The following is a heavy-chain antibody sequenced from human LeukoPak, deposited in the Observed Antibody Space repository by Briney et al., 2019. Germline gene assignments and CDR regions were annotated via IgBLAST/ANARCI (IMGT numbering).Heavy chain of an antibody. D-gene: IGHD6-19*01. V-gene: IGHV1-46*01. J-gene: IGHJ6*02. CDR2: IYPRDGST. CDR3: ASALYSSGWYLGYYYYGMDV. CDR1: GYTFTSNY. Sequence: ASVKVSCKASGYTFTSNYIHWVRQAPGQGLEWMGMIYPRDGSTSYAQKFQGRVTITADESTSTAYMELSSLRSEDTAVYYCASALYSSGWYLGYYYYGMDVWGQGTTVTVSS.